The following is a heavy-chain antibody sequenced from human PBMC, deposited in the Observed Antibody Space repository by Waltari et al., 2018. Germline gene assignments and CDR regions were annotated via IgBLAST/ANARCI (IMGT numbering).Heavy chain of an antibody. CDR1: GYSFTSYW. CDR3: ARQGYCSSTSCYGDDY. J-gene: IGHJ4*02. Sequence: EVQLVQSGAEVKTPGESLRISCKGSGYSFTSYWISWVRRIPGKGLEWMGRIDPSDSYTNYSPSSQGHVTISADKSISTAYLQWSSLKASDTAMYYCARQGYCSSTSCYGDDYWGQGTLVTVSS. D-gene: IGHD2-2*01. V-gene: IGHV5-10-1*03. CDR2: IDPSDSYT.